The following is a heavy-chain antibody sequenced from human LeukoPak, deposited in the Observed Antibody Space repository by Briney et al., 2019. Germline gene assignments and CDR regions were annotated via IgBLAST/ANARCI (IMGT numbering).Heavy chain of an antibody. CDR1: RYSFTSYW. CDR3: ARQKGRYYDILTGYYSDYYYGMDV. CDR2: IYPGDSDT. V-gene: IGHV5-51*01. Sequence: GESLKISCKGSRYSFTSYWIGWVRQMPGKGLEWMGIIYPGDSDTRYSPSFQGQVTISADKSISTAYLQWSSLKASDTAMYYCARQKGRYYDILTGYYSDYYYGMDVWGRGTTVTVSS. D-gene: IGHD3-9*01. J-gene: IGHJ6*04.